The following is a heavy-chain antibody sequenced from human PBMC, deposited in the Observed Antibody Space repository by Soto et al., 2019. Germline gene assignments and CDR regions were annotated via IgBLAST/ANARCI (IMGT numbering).Heavy chain of an antibody. V-gene: IGHV3-11*01. CDR1: GFTFSDYY. CDR3: AREGITGTPLSHDAFDI. Sequence: GGSLRLSCAASGFTFSDYYMSWIRQAPGKGLEWVSYISSSGSTIYYADSVKGRFTISRDNAKNSLYLQMNSLRAEDTAVYYCAREGITGTPLSHDAFDIWGQGTMVTVSS. D-gene: IGHD1-20*01. J-gene: IGHJ3*02. CDR2: ISSSGSTI.